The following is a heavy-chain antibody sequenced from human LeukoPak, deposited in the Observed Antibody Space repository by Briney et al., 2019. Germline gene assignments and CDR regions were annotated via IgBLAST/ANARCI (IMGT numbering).Heavy chain of an antibody. CDR2: IRSSRSTI. CDR3: ARSWFGDDAFDI. CDR1: GFSFSRYS. J-gene: IGHJ3*02. V-gene: IGHV3-48*01. D-gene: IGHD3-10*01. Sequence: TGGSLRLSCAASGFSFSRYSMNWVRRAPGKGLEWVSYIRSSRSTIYYADSVKGRFTISRDNAKKSLYLQMNSLRAEDTAVYYCARSWFGDDAFDIWGQGTMVTVSS.